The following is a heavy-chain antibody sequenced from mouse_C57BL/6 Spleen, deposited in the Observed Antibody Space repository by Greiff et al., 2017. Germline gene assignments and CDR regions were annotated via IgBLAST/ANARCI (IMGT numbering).Heavy chain of an antibody. D-gene: IGHD1-1*01. CDR3: ARLEDSYYGSSYGFAY. CDR1: GFTFSDYG. CDR2: ISSGSSTI. V-gene: IGHV5-17*01. Sequence: EVKLVESGGGLVKPGGSLKLSCAASGFTFSDYGMHWVRQAPEKGLEWVAYISSGSSTIYYADTVKGRFTISRDNAKNTLFLQITSLRSEDTAMYYCARLEDSYYGSSYGFAYWGQGALVTVSA. J-gene: IGHJ3*01.